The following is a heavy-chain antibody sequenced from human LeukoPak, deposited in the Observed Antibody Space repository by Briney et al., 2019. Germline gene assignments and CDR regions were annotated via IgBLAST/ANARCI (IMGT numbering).Heavy chain of an antibody. CDR3: GRPQNGFWSGQGAFDI. CDR2: IYYSGST. Sequence: PSETLSLTCTVSGCSISSYYWIWIRQPPGKGLEWIGYIYYSGSTNYNPSLKSRVTISVDTSKNQFSLKLSSVTAADTAVYYRGRPQNGFWSGQGAFDIWGQGTMVTVSS. CDR1: GCSISSYY. J-gene: IGHJ3*02. V-gene: IGHV4-59*01. D-gene: IGHD3-3*01.